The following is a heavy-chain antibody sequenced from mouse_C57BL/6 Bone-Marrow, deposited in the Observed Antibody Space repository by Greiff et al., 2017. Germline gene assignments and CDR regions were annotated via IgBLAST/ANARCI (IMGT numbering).Heavy chain of an antibody. CDR1: GYTFTDYY. J-gene: IGHJ4*01. CDR2: INPNNGGT. V-gene: IGHV1-26*01. Sequence: VQLQQSGPELVKPGASVKISCKASGYTFTDYYMHWVKQSHGKSLEWIGDINPNNGGTSYNQKFKGKATLTVDKSSSTAYMELRSLTSEDSAVYYCASYSNFNYYAMDYWGQGTSVTVSS. CDR3: ASYSNFNYYAMDY. D-gene: IGHD2-5*01.